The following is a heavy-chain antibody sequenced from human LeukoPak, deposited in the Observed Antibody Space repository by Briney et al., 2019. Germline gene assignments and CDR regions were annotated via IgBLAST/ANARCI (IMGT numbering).Heavy chain of an antibody. Sequence: GGSLRLSCAASGFNFKKYWMTWVRQAPGKGLEWVANIKEEGSEKYYVDSVKGRSTISRDNGKNSMYLQMISLRAEDTAVYYCARGGLNDYGPSGYDDAFDIWGQGTLVTVS. CDR2: IKEEGSEK. V-gene: IGHV3-7*01. CDR1: GFNFKKYW. D-gene: IGHD3-22*01. J-gene: IGHJ3*02. CDR3: ARGGLNDYGPSGYDDAFDI.